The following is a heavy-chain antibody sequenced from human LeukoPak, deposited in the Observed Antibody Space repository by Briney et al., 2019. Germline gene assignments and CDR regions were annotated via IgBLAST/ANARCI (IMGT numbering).Heavy chain of an antibody. J-gene: IGHJ4*02. V-gene: IGHV2-5*02. D-gene: IGHD6-19*01. CDR1: GFSLSASGVG. Sequence: SCPTLVKPTQTLTLTCTFSGFSLSASGVGVGWIRQPPGKALEWLALIYWDDDKRYSPSLKSRLTITKDTSKNQVVLRMTNMDPVDTATYHCALLMWLGRFDDWGQGTLVTVSS. CDR3: ALLMWLGRFDD. CDR2: IYWDDDK.